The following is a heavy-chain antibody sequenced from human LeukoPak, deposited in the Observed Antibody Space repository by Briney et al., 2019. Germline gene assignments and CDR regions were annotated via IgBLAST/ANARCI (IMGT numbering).Heavy chain of an antibody. CDR2: TYYSGST. Sequence: PSETLSLTCTVSGGSISSYYWSWIRQPPGKGLEWIGYTYYSGSTNYNPSLKSRVTISVDTSKNQFSLKLSSVTAADTAVYYCARVRASVRYYFDYWGQGTLVTVSS. D-gene: IGHD3-10*01. CDR1: GGSISSYY. CDR3: ARVRASVRYYFDY. V-gene: IGHV4-59*01. J-gene: IGHJ4*02.